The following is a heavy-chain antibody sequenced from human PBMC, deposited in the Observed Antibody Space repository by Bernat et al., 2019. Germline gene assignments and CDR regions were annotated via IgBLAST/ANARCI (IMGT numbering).Heavy chain of an antibody. J-gene: IGHJ3*02. CDR3: AASGYGTIDI. Sequence: EVQVVESGGGLVQPGGSLRLSCAASGFTSSSHAMSWVRQAPGKGLEWVSTISNSGGSAYYADSVKGRFTISRDNPKNTLSLQMNNLRAEDTAVYYCAASGYGTIDIWGQGTMVTVS. V-gene: IGHV3-23*04. D-gene: IGHD3-22*01. CDR2: ISNSGGSA. CDR1: GFTSSSHA.